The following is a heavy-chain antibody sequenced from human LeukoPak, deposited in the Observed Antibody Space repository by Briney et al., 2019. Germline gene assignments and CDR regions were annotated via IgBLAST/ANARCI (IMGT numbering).Heavy chain of an antibody. V-gene: IGHV1-18*01. CDR2: ISLNNGNT. CDR3: AREAPYSSDDY. D-gene: IGHD6-25*01. CDR1: GYAFDYYG. Sequence: ASVKVSCKASGYAFDYYGITWVRQAPGRGLEWVGWISLNNGNTHYTKYAQKFQGRVTLTADTSTSTAYMELRSLKSDDTAVYYCAREAPYSSDDYWGQGTPVTVSS. J-gene: IGHJ4*02.